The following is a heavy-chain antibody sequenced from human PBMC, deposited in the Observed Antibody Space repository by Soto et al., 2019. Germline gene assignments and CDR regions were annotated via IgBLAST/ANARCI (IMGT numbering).Heavy chain of an antibody. CDR2: ISASGGYT. V-gene: IGHV3-23*01. CDR3: ARPTYYYDSSGPPGY. Sequence: GGSLRLSCAASGSIFSDDAMTWVRQAPVKGLEWVSVISASGGYTYYADSVKGRFTISRDNYKNTLYLQMNDLRAEDTAVYYCARPTYYYDSSGPPGYWGQGTLVTVSS. J-gene: IGHJ4*02. CDR1: GSIFSDDA. D-gene: IGHD3-22*01.